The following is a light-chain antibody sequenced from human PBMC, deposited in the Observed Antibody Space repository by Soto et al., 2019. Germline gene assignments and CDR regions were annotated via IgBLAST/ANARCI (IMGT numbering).Light chain of an antibody. CDR3: SAYILSRTYV. J-gene: IGLJ1*01. V-gene: IGLV2-14*03. Sequence: QSVLTQPASVSGSPGQSITISCTGTSSDVGAYNFVSWHQQHPGKAPKLMIYNVYDRPSGISYRFSGSKSGNTASLTISGLQGEDVSYYYCSAYILSRTYVFGTGTNVT. CDR2: NVY. CDR1: SSDVGAYNF.